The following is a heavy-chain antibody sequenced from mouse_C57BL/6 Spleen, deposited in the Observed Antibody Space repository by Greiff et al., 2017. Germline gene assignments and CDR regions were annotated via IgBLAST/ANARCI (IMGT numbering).Heavy chain of an antibody. J-gene: IGHJ1*03. CDR3: TGLYYYGSKDYFDV. CDR2: IRLKSDNYAT. Sequence: EVKVEESGGGLVQPGGSMKLSCVASGFTFSNYWMNWVRQSPEKGLEWVAQIRLKSDNYATHYAESVKGRFTISRDDSKSSVYLQMNNLRAEDTGIYYCTGLYYYGSKDYFDVWGTGTTVTVSS. CDR1: GFTFSNYW. V-gene: IGHV6-3*01. D-gene: IGHD1-1*01.